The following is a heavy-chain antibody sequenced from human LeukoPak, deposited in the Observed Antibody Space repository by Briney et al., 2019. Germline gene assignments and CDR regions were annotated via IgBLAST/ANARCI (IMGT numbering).Heavy chain of an antibody. D-gene: IGHD5-12*01. CDR3: ARGRGYSGYIDY. J-gene: IGHJ4*02. Sequence: PGGSLRLSCAASGFTFSDYDMYWVRQCTRKGLEWVSTIGPSGDTYYPGSEQGRFTISRENAENSLYLHISSLRAGDTAVYYCARGRGYSGYIDYWGQGTLVTVSS. CDR2: IGPSGDT. V-gene: IGHV3-13*01. CDR1: GFTFSDYD.